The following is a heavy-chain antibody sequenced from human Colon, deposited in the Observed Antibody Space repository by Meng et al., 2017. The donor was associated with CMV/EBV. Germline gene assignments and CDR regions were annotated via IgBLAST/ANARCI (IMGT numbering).Heavy chain of an antibody. Sequence: ASVKVSCKASGYTFTSFHMHWVRQAAGQGLEWMGWINPNSGGTNFAQKFQGRVTMTRDTSISTAYMELSGLRSDDTAVYYFATPGYCSSTSCLFFDPWGQGTLVTVSS. CDR1: GYTFTSFH. V-gene: IGHV1-2*02. CDR2: INPNSGGT. CDR3: ATPGYCSSTSCLFFDP. D-gene: IGHD2-2*01. J-gene: IGHJ5*02.